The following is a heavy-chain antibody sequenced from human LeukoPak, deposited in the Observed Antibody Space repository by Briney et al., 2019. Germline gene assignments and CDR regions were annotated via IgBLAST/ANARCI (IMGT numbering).Heavy chain of an antibody. V-gene: IGHV3-15*01. CDR3: TTDQNYYDRSGHYYRDDS. CDR2: IKSETDGGTT. CDR1: GFTFSSYA. D-gene: IGHD3-22*01. Sequence: PGGSLRLSCAASGFTFSSYAMSWVRQAPGKGLEWVGRIKSETDGGTTDYGAPVKDRFSISRDDSKNTLYLQMNSLKNEDTAVYYCTTDQNYYDRSGHYYRDDSWGQGTLVTVSS. J-gene: IGHJ4*02.